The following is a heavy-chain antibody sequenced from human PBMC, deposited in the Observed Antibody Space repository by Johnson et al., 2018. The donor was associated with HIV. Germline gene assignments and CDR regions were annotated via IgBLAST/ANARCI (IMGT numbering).Heavy chain of an antibody. CDR3: ARQQQLVLSGTFDI. CDR1: GFTFSSYA. J-gene: IGHJ3*02. D-gene: IGHD6-13*01. V-gene: IGHV3-30-3*01. Sequence: QVQLVESGGGVVQPGRSLRLSCAASGFTFSSYAMHWVRQAPGKGLEWVAVISYDGSNKYYADSVKGRFTISRDNSKNTLYLQMNTLRPEDTAVYYCARQQQLVLSGTFDIWGQGTMVTVSS. CDR2: ISYDGSNK.